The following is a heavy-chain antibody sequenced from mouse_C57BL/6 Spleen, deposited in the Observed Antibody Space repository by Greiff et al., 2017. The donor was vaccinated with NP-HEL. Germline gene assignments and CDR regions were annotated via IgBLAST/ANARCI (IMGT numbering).Heavy chain of an antibody. V-gene: IGHV3-6*01. Sequence: EVKLMESGPGLVKPSQSLSLTCSVTGYSITSGYYWNWIRQFPGNKLEWMGYISYDGSNNYHPSLKNRISSTRDTSKNQFFLKLNSVTTEDTATYYCAPYDFYAMDYWGQGTSVTVSS. D-gene: IGHD6-5*01. CDR2: ISYDGSN. CDR3: APYDFYAMDY. J-gene: IGHJ4*01. CDR1: GYSITSGYY.